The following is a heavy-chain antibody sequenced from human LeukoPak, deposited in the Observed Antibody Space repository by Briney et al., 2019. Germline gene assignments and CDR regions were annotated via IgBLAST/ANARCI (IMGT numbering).Heavy chain of an antibody. CDR3: ARHLIAVAVNHYYYGIDV. CDR1: GYTFTGYY. J-gene: IGHJ6*02. CDR2: INPNSGGT. Sequence: ASVKVSCKASGYTFTGYYMHWVRQAPGQGLEWMGRINPNSGGTNYAQKFQGRVTITRDTSATTAYMELSSLRSEDTAVYYCARHLIAVAVNHYYYGIDVWGQGTTVTVS. V-gene: IGHV1-2*06. D-gene: IGHD6-19*01.